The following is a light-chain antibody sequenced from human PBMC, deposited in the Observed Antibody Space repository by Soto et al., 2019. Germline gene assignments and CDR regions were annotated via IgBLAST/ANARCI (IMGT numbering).Light chain of an antibody. CDR2: AAS. CDR3: QQYDHLPRT. J-gene: IGKJ1*01. Sequence: AIPMTQSPSSLSASVGDRVTITCRASQGIRNDLGWYQQKPGKAPKLLIYAASSLQSGVPSRFSGRGSGTDFTFTISSLQPEDFATYYCQQYDHLPRTFGRGTKVEIK. CDR1: QGIRND. V-gene: IGKV1-6*01.